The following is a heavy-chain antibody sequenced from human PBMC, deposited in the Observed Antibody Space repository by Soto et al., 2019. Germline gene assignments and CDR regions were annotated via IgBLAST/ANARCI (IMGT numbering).Heavy chain of an antibody. D-gene: IGHD1-26*01. CDR2: IKSKTDGGTT. CDR1: GFTFNNAW. J-gene: IGHJ4*02. CDR3: TTDSYSSTIIVRFDY. Sequence: PGGSLRLSCAASGFTFNNAWINWVRQAPGKGLEWVGRIKSKTDGGTTDYAAPVKGRFAVSRDDSRNMVYLQMNSLKTEDTGKYYCTTDSYSSTIIVRFDYWGQGTVVTVSS. V-gene: IGHV3-15*07.